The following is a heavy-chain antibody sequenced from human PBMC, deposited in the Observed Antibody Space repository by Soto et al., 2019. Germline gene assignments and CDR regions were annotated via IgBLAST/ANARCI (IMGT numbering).Heavy chain of an antibody. Sequence: QVQLAQSGGEVKKPGASVKVSCKASGYTFSNYGIGWVRQAPGQGLEWMGWINGYNGNTKYAQKFQGRVTMTTDTSTTTAYMEVKSLRSDDTAVYYCARGDSPVHFDNWGQGTLVTVSS. V-gene: IGHV1-18*01. D-gene: IGHD4-4*01. CDR1: GYTFSNYG. CDR3: ARGDSPVHFDN. J-gene: IGHJ4*02. CDR2: INGYNGNT.